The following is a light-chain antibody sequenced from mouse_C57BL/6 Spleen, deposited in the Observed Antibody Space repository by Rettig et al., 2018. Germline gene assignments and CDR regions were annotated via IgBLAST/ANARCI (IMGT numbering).Light chain of an antibody. CDR3: QHHYGTPLT. CDR2: NAK. V-gene: IGKV12-44*01. CDR1: ENIYSY. J-gene: IGKJ5*01. Sequence: QMTQSPASLSASVGETVTITCRASENIYSYLAWYQQKQGKSPQLLVYNAKTLAEGVPSRFSGSGSSTQFSLKINSLQPEDFGSYYCQHHYGTPLTFGAGTK.